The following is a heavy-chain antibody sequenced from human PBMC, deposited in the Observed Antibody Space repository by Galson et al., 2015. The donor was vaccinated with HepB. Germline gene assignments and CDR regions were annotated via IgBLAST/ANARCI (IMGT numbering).Heavy chain of an antibody. CDR2: IIPIFGTA. Sequence: SVKVSCKASGGTFSSYAISWVRQAPGQGLEWMGGIIPIFGTANYAQKFQGRVTITADESTSTAYMELSSLRSEDTAVYYCARAGGDCGGDCYSSYYYYYMDVWGKGTTVTVSS. CDR1: GGTFSSYA. V-gene: IGHV1-69*13. D-gene: IGHD2-21*01. J-gene: IGHJ6*03. CDR3: ARAGGDCGGDCYSSYYYYYMDV.